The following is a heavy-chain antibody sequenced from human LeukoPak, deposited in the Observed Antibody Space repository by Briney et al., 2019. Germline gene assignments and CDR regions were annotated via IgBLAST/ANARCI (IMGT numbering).Heavy chain of an antibody. CDR2: IGGNGAAT. J-gene: IGHJ4*02. V-gene: IGHV3-23*01. D-gene: IGHD2-15*01. Sequence: GGSLRLSCVASGFTFSGYPMTWVRQAPGRGLECVSAIGGNGAATFYADSVEGRFTISRDNSKNTLYLQMSSLRAEDTAVYYCARRYCSGGSCYFFDYWGQGTLVTVSS. CDR3: ARRYCSGGSCYFFDY. CDR1: GFTFSGYP.